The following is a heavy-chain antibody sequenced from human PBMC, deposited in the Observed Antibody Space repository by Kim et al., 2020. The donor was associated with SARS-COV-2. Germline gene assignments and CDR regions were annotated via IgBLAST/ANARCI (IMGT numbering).Heavy chain of an antibody. V-gene: IGHV3-9*01. D-gene: IGHD6-19*01. J-gene: IGHJ4*02. CDR3: AKDQRYSSGWHHLFDY. CDR1: GFTFGDYA. CDR2: ISWNSRSI. Sequence: GGSLRLSCAASGFTFGDYAMHWVRQAPGKGLEWVSGISWNSRSIGYADSVKGRFTISRDNAKNSLYLQMNSLRAEDTALYYCAKDQRYSSGWHHLFDYWGQGTLVTVSS.